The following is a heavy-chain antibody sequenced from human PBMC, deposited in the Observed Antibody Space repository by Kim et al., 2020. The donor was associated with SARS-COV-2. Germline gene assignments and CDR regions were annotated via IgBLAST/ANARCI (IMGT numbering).Heavy chain of an antibody. CDR2: IYTDGTT. D-gene: IGHD5-18*01. CDR1: GLSVSSTY. Sequence: GGSLRLSCAASGLSVSSTYMSWVRQAPGKGLEWVSFIYTDGTTYYADSVKGRFTISRDNSKNTLYLQMNSLTAEDTAVYYCAGGYHCAYWGQGTLVIVSS. J-gene: IGHJ4*02. V-gene: IGHV3-53*01. CDR3: AGGYHCAY.